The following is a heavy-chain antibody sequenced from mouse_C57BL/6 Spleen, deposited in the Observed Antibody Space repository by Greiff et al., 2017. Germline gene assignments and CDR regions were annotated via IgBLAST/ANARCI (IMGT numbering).Heavy chain of an antibody. D-gene: IGHD1-1*01. CDR1: GYTFTDYN. J-gene: IGHJ3*01. V-gene: IGHV1-18*01. CDR3: ARRGFYYYGSTSWFAY. Sequence: VQLQQSGPELVKPGASVKIPCKASGYTFTDYNMDWVKQSHGKSLEWIGDINPNNGGTIYNQKFKGKATLTVDKSSSTAYMELRSLTSEDTAVYYCARRGFYYYGSTSWFAYWGQGTLVTVSA. CDR2: INPNNGGT.